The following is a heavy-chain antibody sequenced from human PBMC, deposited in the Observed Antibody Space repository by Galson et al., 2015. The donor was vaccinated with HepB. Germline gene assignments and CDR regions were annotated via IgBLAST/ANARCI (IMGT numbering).Heavy chain of an antibody. Sequence: SLRLSCAASGLTFNSYAMSWVRQAPGKGLEWVSAISSSGDITYYADSVKGRFTISRDNSKNTLYLQMSSLRAEDTAVYYCAKPWYSGSYSFDYWGQGTLVTVSS. CDR1: GLTFNSYA. J-gene: IGHJ4*02. D-gene: IGHD1-26*01. CDR2: ISSSGDIT. V-gene: IGHV3-23*01. CDR3: AKPWYSGSYSFDY.